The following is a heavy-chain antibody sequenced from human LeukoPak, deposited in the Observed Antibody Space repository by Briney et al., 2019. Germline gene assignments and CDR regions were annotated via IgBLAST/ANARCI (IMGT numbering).Heavy chain of an antibody. J-gene: IGHJ2*01. Sequence: SETLSLTCAVYGGSFSGYYWSWIRQPPGKGLEWIGEINHSGSTNYNPSLKSRVTISVDTSKNQFSLKLSSVTAADTAVYYCARKVRKLWSKEGYFDLWGRGTLVTVSS. CDR3: ARKVRKLWSKEGYFDL. CDR2: INHSGST. V-gene: IGHV4-34*01. D-gene: IGHD2-21*01. CDR1: GGSFSGYY.